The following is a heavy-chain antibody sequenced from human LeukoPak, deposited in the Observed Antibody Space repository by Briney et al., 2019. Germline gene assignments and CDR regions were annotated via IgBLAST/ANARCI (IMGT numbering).Heavy chain of an antibody. D-gene: IGHD6-6*01. CDR3: MYSSSPFDY. J-gene: IGHJ4*02. Sequence: GGSLTLSCPASGFTVSNNYMSWVRQAPGKGLEWVSVIYSGGNTYYADSVKGRFTISRDNSKNTLYLQMNSLRAEDTAVYYCMYSSSPFDYWGQGTLVTVSS. CDR1: GFTVSNNY. CDR2: IYSGGNT. V-gene: IGHV3-53*01.